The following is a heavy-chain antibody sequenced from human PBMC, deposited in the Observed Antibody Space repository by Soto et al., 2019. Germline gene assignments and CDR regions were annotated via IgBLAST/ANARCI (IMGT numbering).Heavy chain of an antibody. D-gene: IGHD3-22*01. CDR1: GYSFTSHH. Sequence: GASVKVSCKASGYSFTSHHMHWVRQAPGQGLEWMGIINPSGDSTTYAQKFQGRVTMTRDTSANTVYMELSSLKSEDTAVYYCAMRSIRAFYSDSSGYYEGGDGDWYFDLWGRGTLVTVSS. CDR3: AMRSIRAFYSDSSGYYEGGDGDWYFDL. CDR2: INPSGDST. V-gene: IGHV1-46*01. J-gene: IGHJ2*01.